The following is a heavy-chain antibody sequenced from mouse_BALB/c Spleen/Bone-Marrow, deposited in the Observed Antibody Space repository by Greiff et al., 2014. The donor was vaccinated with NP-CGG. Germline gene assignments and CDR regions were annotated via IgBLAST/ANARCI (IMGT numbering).Heavy chain of an antibody. D-gene: IGHD2-1*01. CDR2: IRNKASGYTT. Sequence: EVHLVESGGGLVQPGGSLRLSCATSGFTITDYYMSWVRQPPGKALEWLGFIRNKASGYTTEYSASVKGRFTISRDNSQSILYLQMNTLRAEDSATYYCARDKNYGSYWYFDVWGAGTTVTVSS. J-gene: IGHJ1*01. V-gene: IGHV7-3*02. CDR1: GFTITDYY. CDR3: ARDKNYGSYWYFDV.